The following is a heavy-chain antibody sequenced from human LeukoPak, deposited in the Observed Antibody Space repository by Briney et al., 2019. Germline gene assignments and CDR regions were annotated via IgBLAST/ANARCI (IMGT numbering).Heavy chain of an antibody. CDR3: ARGGYSFDY. D-gene: IGHD5-12*01. Sequence: GGSLRLSCVASGFSFTKYWVTWVRQAPGKGLEWVARLHPDGSERNYVGSVEGRFTVFGDNAQSSLFLQMHSLRVEDTAVYSCARGGYSFDYLGQGTLVTVPS. CDR1: GFSFTKYW. J-gene: IGHJ4*02. CDR2: LHPDGSER. V-gene: IGHV3-7*01.